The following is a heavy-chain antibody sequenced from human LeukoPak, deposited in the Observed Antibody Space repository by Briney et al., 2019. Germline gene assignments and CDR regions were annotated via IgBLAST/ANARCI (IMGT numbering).Heavy chain of an antibody. V-gene: IGHV3-11*01. J-gene: IGHJ3*02. D-gene: IGHD3-10*01. CDR3: ARQALFMVRGLISAFDI. CDR2: ISSSGNTV. CDR1: GFTFSDYD. Sequence: GGPLRLSCVVSGFTFSDYDMTWIRQAPGKGLEWVSHISSSGNTVYYADSVKGRFTVSRDNAKNSLFLQVDSLRAEDTAVYYCARQALFMVRGLISAFDIWGQGTKVTVSS.